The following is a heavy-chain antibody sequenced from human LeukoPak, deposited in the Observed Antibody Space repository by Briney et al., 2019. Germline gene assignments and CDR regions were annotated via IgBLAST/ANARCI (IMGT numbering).Heavy chain of an antibody. CDR3: AKDGGSSVYYYYMDV. CDR1: GFTFSSYG. J-gene: IGHJ6*03. CDR2: IRSDASNK. D-gene: IGHD6-25*01. Sequence: GGSLRLSCAASGFTFSSYGMHWVRQAPGKGLEWVAFIRSDASNKYYADSVKGRFTISRDNSKNTLYLQMNSLRAEDTAVYYCAKDGGSSVYYYYMDVWGKGTTVTVSS. V-gene: IGHV3-30*02.